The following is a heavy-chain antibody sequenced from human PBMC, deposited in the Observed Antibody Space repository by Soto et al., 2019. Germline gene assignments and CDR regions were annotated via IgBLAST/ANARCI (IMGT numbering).Heavy chain of an antibody. D-gene: IGHD3-3*01. Sequence: HPGGSLRLSCSASGFTFSSYAMHGVRQAPGKGLEYVSAISSNGGSTYYADSVKGRFTISRDNSKNTLYLQMSSLRAEDTAVYYGVKGSGDYDFWSGYSPGDYWGQGTLVTVSS. CDR2: ISSNGGST. CDR1: GFTFSSYA. CDR3: VKGSGDYDFWSGYSPGDY. J-gene: IGHJ4*02. V-gene: IGHV3-64D*06.